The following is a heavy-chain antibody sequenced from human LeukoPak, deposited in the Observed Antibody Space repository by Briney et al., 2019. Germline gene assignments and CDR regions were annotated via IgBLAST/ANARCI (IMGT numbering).Heavy chain of an antibody. CDR1: GGSISSSSYY. V-gene: IGHV4-39*01. Sequence: PSETLSLTCTVSGGSISSSSYYWGWIRQPPGKGLEWIRSIYYSGSTYYNPSLKSRVTISVDTSKNQFSLKLSSVTAADTDVYYCARRSRGSGSYYSLRNWFDPWGQGTLVTVSS. CDR2: IYYSGST. CDR3: ARRSRGSGSYYSLRNWFDP. J-gene: IGHJ5*02. D-gene: IGHD3-10*01.